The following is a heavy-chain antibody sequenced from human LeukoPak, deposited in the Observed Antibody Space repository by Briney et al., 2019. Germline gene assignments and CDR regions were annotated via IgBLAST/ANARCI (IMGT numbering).Heavy chain of an antibody. V-gene: IGHV3-30-3*01. Sequence: GGSLRLSCAASGFTFSSYAMHWVRQAPGKGLEWVAVISYDGSNKYYADSVKGRFTISRDNSKNTLYLQMNSLRAEDTAVYYCARARRGCSSTSCYGGNFDYWGQGALVTVPS. CDR2: ISYDGSNK. CDR1: GFTFSSYA. J-gene: IGHJ4*02. CDR3: ARARRGCSSTSCYGGNFDY. D-gene: IGHD2-2*01.